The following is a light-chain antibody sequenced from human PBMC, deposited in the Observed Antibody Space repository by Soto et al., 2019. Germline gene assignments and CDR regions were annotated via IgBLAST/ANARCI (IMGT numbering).Light chain of an antibody. Sequence: EIVMTQSPGTLSLSPGERATLSCRATHSIRSNLAWYQQKPGQAPRLLIYGASTRATGIPARFSGSGSGTEFTLTISSLQSEDFAVYYCQQYNNWPRTFGQGTKVDIK. CDR2: GAS. CDR3: QQYNNWPRT. V-gene: IGKV3-15*01. CDR1: HSIRSN. J-gene: IGKJ1*01.